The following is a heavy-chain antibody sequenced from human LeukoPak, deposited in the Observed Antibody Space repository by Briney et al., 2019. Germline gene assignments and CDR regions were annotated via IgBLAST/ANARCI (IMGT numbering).Heavy chain of an antibody. J-gene: IGHJ4*02. CDR3: ARVEGIYGYNFDY. V-gene: IGHV1-69*05. D-gene: IGHD5-24*01. CDR1: GGTFSSYA. Sequence: SVKVSCKASGGTFSSYAISWVRQAPGQGLEWMGGIIPIFGTANYAQKFQGRVTITTDESTSTAYMELSSLRSEDTAVYYRARVEGIYGYNFDYWGQGTLVTVSS. CDR2: IIPIFGTA.